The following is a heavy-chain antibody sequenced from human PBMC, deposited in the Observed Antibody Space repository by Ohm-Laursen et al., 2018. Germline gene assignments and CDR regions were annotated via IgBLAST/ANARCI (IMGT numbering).Heavy chain of an antibody. J-gene: IGHJ4*02. CDR2: IYHSGIT. CDR3: ARVEQQLTYYFDY. Sequence: SEPLSLTCTVSGYSISSGYYWGWIRQPPGKGLEWIGSIYHSGITYYNPSLKSRVTISVDTPKNQFSLKLSSVTAADTAVYYCARVEQQLTYYFDYWGQGTLVTVSS. V-gene: IGHV4-38-2*02. D-gene: IGHD6-13*01. CDR1: GYSISSGYY.